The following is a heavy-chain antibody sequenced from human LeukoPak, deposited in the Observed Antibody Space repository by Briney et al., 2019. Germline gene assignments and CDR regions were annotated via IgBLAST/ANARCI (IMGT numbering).Heavy chain of an antibody. CDR1: GGTFSSYA. V-gene: IGHV1-69*01. Sequence: SVKVSCKASGGTFSSYAISRVRQAPGQGLEWMGGIIPIFGTANYAQKFQGRVTITADESTSTAYMELSSLRSEDTAVYYCASFSEYYYGSGSYRGDYWGQGTLVTVSS. D-gene: IGHD3-10*01. CDR2: IIPIFGTA. J-gene: IGHJ4*02. CDR3: ASFSEYYYGSGSYRGDY.